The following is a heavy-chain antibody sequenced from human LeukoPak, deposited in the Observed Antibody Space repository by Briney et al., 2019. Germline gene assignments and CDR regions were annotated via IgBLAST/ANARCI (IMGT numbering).Heavy chain of an antibody. J-gene: IGHJ4*02. CDR3: ARVRDGYNLAFDY. CDR1: GGTFSSYA. V-gene: IGHV1-69*04. Sequence: ASVKVSCKASGGTFSSYAISWVRQAPGQGLEWMGRIIPILGIANYAQKFQGRVTITADKSTSTAYMELSSLRSEDTAVYYCARVRDGYNLAFDYWGQGTLATVSS. D-gene: IGHD5-24*01. CDR2: IIPILGIA.